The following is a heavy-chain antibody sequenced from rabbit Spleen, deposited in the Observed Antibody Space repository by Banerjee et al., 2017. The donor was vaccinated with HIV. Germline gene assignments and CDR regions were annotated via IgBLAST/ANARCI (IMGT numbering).Heavy chain of an antibody. CDR2: IDSGNSGFT. CDR3: ARDSGSSFSSYGMDL. Sequence: QSLEESGGDLVKPGASLTLTCTASGFSFSFNSYMCWVRQAPGKGLEWIACIDSGNSGFTYFASWAKGRFTISKTSSTTVTLQMTSLTAADTATYFCARDSGSSFSSYGMDLWGPGTLVTVS. V-gene: IGHV1S40*01. D-gene: IGHD8-1*01. J-gene: IGHJ6*01. CDR1: GFSFSFNSY.